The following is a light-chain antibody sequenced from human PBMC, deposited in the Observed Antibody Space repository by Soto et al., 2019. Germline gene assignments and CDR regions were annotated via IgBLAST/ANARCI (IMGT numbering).Light chain of an antibody. Sequence: NFMLSQPNSVSGSPGKTVTISCTRSTGNIASNYVQWYQQRPGSAPTSVIYEDSQRPSGVPDRFSGSIDSSSNSASLTISGLETEDEADSYCQSHEGTSVVFGGGTKLTVL. V-gene: IGLV6-57*04. CDR1: TGNIASNY. CDR3: QSHEGTSVV. CDR2: EDS. J-gene: IGLJ2*01.